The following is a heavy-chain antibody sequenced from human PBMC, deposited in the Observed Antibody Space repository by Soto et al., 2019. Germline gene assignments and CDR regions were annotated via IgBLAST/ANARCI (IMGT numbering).Heavy chain of an antibody. CDR3: TTVGNTVTIEGYYYGMDV. D-gene: IGHD4-17*01. Sequence: GGSLRLSCAASGFTFSSYSMNWVRQAPGKGLEWVSSISSSSSYIYYADSVKGRFTISRDDSKNTLYLQMNSLKTEDTAVYYCTTVGNTVTIEGYYYGMDVWGQGTTVTVSS. CDR1: GFTFSSYS. V-gene: IGHV3-21*03. CDR2: ISSSSSYI. J-gene: IGHJ6*02.